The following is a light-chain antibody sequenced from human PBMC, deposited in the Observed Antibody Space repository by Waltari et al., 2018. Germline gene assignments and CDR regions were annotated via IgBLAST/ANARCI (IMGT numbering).Light chain of an antibody. CDR3: HSYDSGNPVV. CDR1: SGSIATNY. CDR2: EHN. J-gene: IGLJ2*01. V-gene: IGLV6-57*03. Sequence: NFMLTQPHSLSESPGKTVSISCTRSSGSIATNYVQWYQQRPGSAPTTMIYEHNQRPAGVPVRFSGSMDSSSKFASLTISGLKTEDETDYCCHSYDSGNPVVFGGGTKLTV.